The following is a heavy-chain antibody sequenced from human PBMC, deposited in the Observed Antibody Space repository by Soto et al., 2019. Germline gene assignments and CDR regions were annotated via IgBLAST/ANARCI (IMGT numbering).Heavy chain of an antibody. J-gene: IGHJ3*02. V-gene: IGHV3-66*01. Sequence: EVQLVESGGGLVQPGGSLRLSCAASGFSVSSTYMNWVRQAPGKGLEWVAVISNRGDTHYADSVKGRFSLSRDISDNTLHLQMSSLSAEDTAVYYCAREPRYCSGGSCSITGGAYDIWGQGTMVTVSS. CDR1: GFSVSSTY. CDR3: AREPRYCSGGSCSITGGAYDI. D-gene: IGHD2-15*01. CDR2: ISNRGDT.